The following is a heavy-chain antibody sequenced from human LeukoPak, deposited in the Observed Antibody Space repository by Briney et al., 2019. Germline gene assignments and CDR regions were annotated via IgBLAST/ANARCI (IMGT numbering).Heavy chain of an antibody. CDR3: AIYDSSGLETGSFDY. D-gene: IGHD3-22*01. J-gene: IGHJ4*02. CDR2: ISGSGGST. CDR1: GFTFSSYA. V-gene: IGHV3-23*01. Sequence: PGGSLRLSCAASGFTFSSYAMSWVRQAPGKGLEWVSAISGSGGSTYYADSVKGQFTISRDNSKNTLYLQMNSLRAEDTAVYYCAIYDSSGLETGSFDYWGQGTLVTVSS.